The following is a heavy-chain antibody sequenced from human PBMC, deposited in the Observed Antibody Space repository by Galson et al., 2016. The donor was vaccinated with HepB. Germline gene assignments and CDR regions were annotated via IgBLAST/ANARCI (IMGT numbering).Heavy chain of an antibody. V-gene: IGHV3-23*01. CDR1: GFSFSTCA. CDR3: AKDLKDGTYYLDY. Sequence: LILSCAASGFSFSTCAMTWVRQAPGKGLEWVAAISGSGAATYYADSVQGRFSISRDNAKNTLDLQMNSLRVEDTAVYFCAKDLKDGTYYLDYWGQGTLVTVTA. J-gene: IGHJ4*02. CDR2: ISGSGAAT. D-gene: IGHD5-24*01.